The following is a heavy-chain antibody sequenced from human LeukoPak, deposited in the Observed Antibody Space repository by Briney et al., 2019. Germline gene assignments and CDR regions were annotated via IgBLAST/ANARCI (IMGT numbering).Heavy chain of an antibody. J-gene: IGHJ4*02. CDR2: ISYDGSNK. CDR3: ARVTLYSSSPIDY. Sequence: GGSLRLSCAASGFTFRSYAMHWVRQAPGKGLEWVAVISYDGSNKYYADSVKGRFTISRDNSKNTLYLQMNSLRAEDTAVYYCARVTLYSSSPIDYWGQGTLVTVSS. CDR1: GFTFRSYA. D-gene: IGHD6-13*01. V-gene: IGHV3-30-3*01.